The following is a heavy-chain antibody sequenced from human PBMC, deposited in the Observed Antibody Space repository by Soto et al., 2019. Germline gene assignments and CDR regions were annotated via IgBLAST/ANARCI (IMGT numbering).Heavy chain of an antibody. CDR1: GFTFSSYA. V-gene: IGHV3-23*01. Sequence: GGSLRLSCLASGFTFSSYAMSWVRQAPGRGLEWVSAISGSGDKTYYAGSVKGRFTISRDASRNTVYLHMDSLTAEDTAVYYCAKEDDALTGYYNEYLDFWGQGTLVTVSS. J-gene: IGHJ4*02. CDR2: ISGSGDKT. CDR3: AKEDDALTGYYNEYLDF. D-gene: IGHD3-9*01.